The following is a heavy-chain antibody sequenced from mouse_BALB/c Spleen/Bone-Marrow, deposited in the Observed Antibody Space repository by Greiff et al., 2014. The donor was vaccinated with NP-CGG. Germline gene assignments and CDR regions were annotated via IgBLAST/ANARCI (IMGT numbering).Heavy chain of an antibody. J-gene: IGHJ2*01. CDR3: ARYRLGTYFDY. CDR2: IDPANVNT. D-gene: IGHD2-14*01. Sequence: EVQLQQFGAELVKPGASVKLSCTASGFNIKDTYIHWVKQRPEQGLEWIGRIDPANVNTKYDPKFQGKATITADTSSNTAYLQLSSLTSEDTAVYYCARYRLGTYFDYWGQGTTLTVSS. CDR1: GFNIKDTY. V-gene: IGHV14-3*02.